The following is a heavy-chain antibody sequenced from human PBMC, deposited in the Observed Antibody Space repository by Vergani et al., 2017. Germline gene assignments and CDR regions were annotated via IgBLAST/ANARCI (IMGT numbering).Heavy chain of an antibody. CDR3: AMSSGWPYFDY. D-gene: IGHD6-19*01. Sequence: QVQLQESGPGLVKPSQTLSLTCTVSVGSINSGSYYWSWTRQPAGKGLEWIGRIHTSGSSNYNPSLMSRVTMSVDTSKNQFSLKLSSVTAADTAVYYCAMSSGWPYFDYWGQGTLVTVSS. V-gene: IGHV4-61*02. CDR1: VGSINSGSYY. CDR2: IHTSGSS. J-gene: IGHJ4*02.